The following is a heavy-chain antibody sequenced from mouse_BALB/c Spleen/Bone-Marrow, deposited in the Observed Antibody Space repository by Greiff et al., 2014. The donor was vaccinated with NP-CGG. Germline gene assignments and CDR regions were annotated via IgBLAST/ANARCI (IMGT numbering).Heavy chain of an antibody. CDR1: GYSFTGYY. Sequence: EVKLQESGPELVKPGASVKISCKASGYSFTGYYMHWVKQSHVKSLEWIGRINPYNGATSYNQKFKDKASLTVDKSSSTAYMELHSLTSEDSAVYYCARGDGNYPYYAMDYWGQGTSVTVSS. CDR2: INPYNGAT. J-gene: IGHJ4*01. V-gene: IGHV1-31*01. D-gene: IGHD2-1*01. CDR3: ARGDGNYPYYAMDY.